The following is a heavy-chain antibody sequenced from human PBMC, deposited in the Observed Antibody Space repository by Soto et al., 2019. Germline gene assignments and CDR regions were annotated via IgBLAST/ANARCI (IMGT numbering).Heavy chain of an antibody. D-gene: IGHD3-10*01. V-gene: IGHV3-30*02. CDR3: ARDRTYYGSGSKGMDF. J-gene: IGHJ6*02. Sequence: VGSLRLSCVAAGFTFSSYGMHWVRQAPGKGLEWLAIIRYDGSNKYYGDSVKGRFTISRDNSKNTLYLEMNSLRAEDTAVYYCARDRTYYGSGSKGMDFWGQGTTVTVSS. CDR2: IRYDGSNK. CDR1: GFTFSSYG.